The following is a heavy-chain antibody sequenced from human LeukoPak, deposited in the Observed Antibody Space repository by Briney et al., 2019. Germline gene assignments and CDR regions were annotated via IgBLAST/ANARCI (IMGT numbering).Heavy chain of an antibody. D-gene: IGHD3-22*01. Sequence: KSGGSLRLSCAASGFTFSSYSMNWGRQAPGKGLEWVSSISSSSSYIYYADSVKGRFTISRDNAKNSLYLQMNSLRAEDTAVYYCARDSGDSSGYYYSGAGLFDYWGQGTLVTVSS. CDR3: ARDSGDSSGYYYSGAGLFDY. CDR2: ISSSSSYI. CDR1: GFTFSSYS. V-gene: IGHV3-21*01. J-gene: IGHJ4*02.